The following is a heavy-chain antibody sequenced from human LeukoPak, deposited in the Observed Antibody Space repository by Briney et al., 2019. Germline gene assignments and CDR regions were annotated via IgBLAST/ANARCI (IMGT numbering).Heavy chain of an antibody. Sequence: PGGSLRLSCAASGFTFSDSYMAWIRQAPGKGLEWVTNIKQDGSEKYYVDSVRGRFTISRDNAKNSLYLQMNSLRAEDTAMYYCARQRYSDYWGQGTLVTVSS. CDR3: ARQRYSDY. J-gene: IGHJ4*02. V-gene: IGHV3-7*01. CDR1: GFTFSDSY. D-gene: IGHD1-26*01. CDR2: IKQDGSEK.